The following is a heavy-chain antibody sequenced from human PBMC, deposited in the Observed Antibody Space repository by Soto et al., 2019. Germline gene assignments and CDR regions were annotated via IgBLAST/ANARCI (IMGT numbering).Heavy chain of an antibody. V-gene: IGHV3-9*01. D-gene: IGHD3-3*01. CDR2: ISWNGGDV. CDR1: GFSFDDYA. J-gene: IGHJ3*01. Sequence: EVQVVESGGGLVQPGKSLRLSCAVSGFSFDDYAMHWVRQAPGKGLEWVSGISWNGGDVGYADSVKGRFTISRDNAKKSLDLQMNSLRSEDTAFYYCGKAKWGGFCRSGSCDGLSVFAVWGRGTMVTVSS. CDR3: GKAKWGGFCRSGSCDGLSVFAV.